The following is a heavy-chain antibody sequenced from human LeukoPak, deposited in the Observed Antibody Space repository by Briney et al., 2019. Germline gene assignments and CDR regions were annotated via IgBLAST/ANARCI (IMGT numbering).Heavy chain of an antibody. CDR1: GYTFTSYA. CDR3: ARGGLTDYGDYAADAEYFQH. Sequence: ASVKVSCKASGYTFTSYAMNWVRQAPGQGLEWMGWINTNTGNPTYAQGFTGRFVFSLDTSVSTAYLQISSLKAEDTAVYYCARGGLTDYGDYAADAEYFQHWGQGTLVTVSS. V-gene: IGHV7-4-1*02. CDR2: INTNTGNP. J-gene: IGHJ1*01. D-gene: IGHD4-17*01.